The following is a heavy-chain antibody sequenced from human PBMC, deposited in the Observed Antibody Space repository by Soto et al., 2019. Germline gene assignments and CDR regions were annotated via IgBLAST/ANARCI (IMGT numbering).Heavy chain of an antibody. D-gene: IGHD2-2*01. J-gene: IGHJ5*02. V-gene: IGHV4-31*02. CDR3: ARGIGYCSSTSCSYWFDP. CDR1: GGSISSGGYY. Sequence: SETLSLTXTVSGGSISSGGYYWSWIRQHPGKGLEWIGYIYYSGSTYYNPSLKSRVTISVDTSKNQFSLKLSSVTAADTAVYYCARGIGYCSSTSCSYWFDPWGQGTLVTVSS. CDR2: IYYSGST.